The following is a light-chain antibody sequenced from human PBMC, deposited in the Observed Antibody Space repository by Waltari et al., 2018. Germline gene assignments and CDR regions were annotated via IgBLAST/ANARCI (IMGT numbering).Light chain of an antibody. CDR3: MQGSHWPWT. J-gene: IGKJ1*01. CDR2: KVS. Sequence: DVVLTQSQLSLPVTLGQPASMSCRSSQSLLYSDGNTYVNWFQQRPGQSPRRLIYKVSNRDSGVPDRFSGSGSGTDFTLTINRVEADDVGVYYCMQGSHWPWTFGQGTKVEIK. V-gene: IGKV2-30*01. CDR1: QSLLYSDGNTY.